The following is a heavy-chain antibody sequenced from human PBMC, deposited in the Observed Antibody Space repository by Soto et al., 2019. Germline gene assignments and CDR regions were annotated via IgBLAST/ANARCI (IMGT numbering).Heavy chain of an antibody. CDR2: ISWNSGNI. CDR3: AKGSSTTNFSYFDY. V-gene: IGHV3-9*01. CDR1: GFTFDDYA. J-gene: IGHJ4*02. D-gene: IGHD2-2*01. Sequence: EVQLVESGGGLVQPGRSLRLSCGASGFTFDDYAMHWVRQAPRKGLEWVSSISWNSGNIGYADSVKGRFIISRDNAKNSLYLQMNSLRPEDTALYYCAKGSSTTNFSYFDYWGQGTLVTVSS.